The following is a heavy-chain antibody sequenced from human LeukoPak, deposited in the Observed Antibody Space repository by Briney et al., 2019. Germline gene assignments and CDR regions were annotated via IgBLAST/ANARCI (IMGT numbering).Heavy chain of an antibody. V-gene: IGHV3-30*18. D-gene: IGHD3-10*01. CDR2: ISYDGSKK. CDR3: AKGPYGPGSFDY. J-gene: IGHJ4*02. CDR1: GFTFSSYD. Sequence: GRSLRLSCAASGFTFSSYDMHWVRQAPGKGLEWVGGISYDGSKKYYGDSVKGRFTISRDNSKNTLYLQMNSLRAEDTAVYFCAKGPYGPGSFDYWGQGSLVTVSS.